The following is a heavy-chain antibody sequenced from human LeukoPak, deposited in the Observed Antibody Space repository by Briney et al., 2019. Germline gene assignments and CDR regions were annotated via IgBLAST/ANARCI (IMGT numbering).Heavy chain of an antibody. CDR3: ARLSYYYGSGSYFIDY. J-gene: IGHJ4*02. V-gene: IGHV3-21*01. CDR2: ISSSSSYI. D-gene: IGHD3-10*01. Sequence: PGGSLRLSCAASGFTFSSYSMNWVRQAPGKGLEWVSSISSSSSYIYYADSVKGRFTISRDNAKNSLYLQMNSLRAEDTAVYYCARLSYYYGSGSYFIDYWGQGTLVTVSS. CDR1: GFTFSSYS.